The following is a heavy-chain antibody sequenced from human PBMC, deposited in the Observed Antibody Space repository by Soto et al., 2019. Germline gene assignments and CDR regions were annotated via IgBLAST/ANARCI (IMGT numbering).Heavy chain of an antibody. CDR3: VRGPRPSSVGTGAF. CDR1: GFTFNMYW. V-gene: IGHV3-74*01. J-gene: IGHJ4*02. CDR2: ISDDGTKV. Sequence: GGSLRLSCTASGFTFNMYWMHWVRQGPGEGPEWVSRISDDGTKVHYADSVKGRFILSRDNAKNTLHVDMSVLRADDTGVYYCVRGPRPSSVGTGAFWGPGTPVTVSS. D-gene: IGHD2-2*01.